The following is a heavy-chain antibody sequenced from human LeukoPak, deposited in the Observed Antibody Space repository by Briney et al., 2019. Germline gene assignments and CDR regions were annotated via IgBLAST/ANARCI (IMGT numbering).Heavy chain of an antibody. J-gene: IGHJ4*02. CDR2: IYPGDFDT. D-gene: IGHD6-6*01. Sequence: LGESLKISCEGSGYSFTTYWIGWVRQMPGKGLEWMGIIYPGDFDTRYSPSLQGQVTISADKSISTAYLQWSSLKASDTAMYYCARHGDSTSGFDYWGQGTLVTVSS. V-gene: IGHV5-51*01. CDR3: ARHGDSTSGFDY. CDR1: GYSFTTYW.